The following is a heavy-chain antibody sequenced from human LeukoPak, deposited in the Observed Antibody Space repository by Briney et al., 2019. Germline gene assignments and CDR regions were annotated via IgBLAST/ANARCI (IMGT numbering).Heavy chain of an antibody. CDR3: ARGAITILSY. J-gene: IGHJ4*02. Sequence: SETLSLTCTVSGYSISSGYYWGWIRQPPGKGLEWIGSIYHSGSTYYNPSLKSRVTISVDTSKNQFSLKLSSVTAADTAVYYCARGAITILSYWGQGTLVTVSS. CDR2: IYHSGST. D-gene: IGHD3-3*01. V-gene: IGHV4-38-2*02. CDR1: GYSISSGYY.